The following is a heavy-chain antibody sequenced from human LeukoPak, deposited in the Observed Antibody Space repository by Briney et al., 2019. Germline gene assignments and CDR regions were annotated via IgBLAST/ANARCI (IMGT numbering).Heavy chain of an antibody. D-gene: IGHD5-12*01. J-gene: IGHJ4*02. CDR3: ARHSGYERD. V-gene: IGHV4-30-4*01. CDR2: ICENGRT. Sequence: PSQTLSLTCSVSGVSIGSGPNYGRWIRQPPGKGLEWIAFICENGRTHYKSSLESRVTVSFDTPKSQFSLKLTSVTAADTAVYYCARHSGYERDWGQGILVTVSS. CDR1: GVSIGSGPNY.